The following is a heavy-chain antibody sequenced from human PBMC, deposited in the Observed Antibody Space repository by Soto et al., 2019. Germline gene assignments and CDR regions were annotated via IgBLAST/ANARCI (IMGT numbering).Heavy chain of an antibody. CDR3: SHRVSDTSYYGPKFEY. J-gene: IGHJ4*02. Sequence: QITLKESGPTLVKPTQTLTLTCTFSGFSLSTSGVCVGWIRQPPGKALEWLALMYWDDDKRYSPSLKSRLTTPKDTPKNQVDLTMTNIDHVDTATYYCSHRVSDTSYYGPKFEYWGPGTPVTVSS. CDR1: GFSLSTSGVC. CDR2: MYWDDDK. D-gene: IGHD3-9*01. V-gene: IGHV2-5*02.